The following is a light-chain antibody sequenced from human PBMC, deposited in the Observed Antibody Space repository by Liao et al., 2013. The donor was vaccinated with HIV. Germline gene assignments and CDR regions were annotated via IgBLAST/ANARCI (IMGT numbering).Light chain of an antibody. V-gene: IGLV3-1*01. J-gene: IGLJ1*01. CDR2: QDN. CDR1: KLGDKY. Sequence: SYKLTQPPSVSVSPGQTASITCSGDKLGDKYACWYQQKPGQSPVLVIYQDNKRPSGIPERFSGSNSGNTATLTISGTQALDEADYYCQAWDTSTHVFGTGTKVTVL. CDR3: QAWDTSTHV.